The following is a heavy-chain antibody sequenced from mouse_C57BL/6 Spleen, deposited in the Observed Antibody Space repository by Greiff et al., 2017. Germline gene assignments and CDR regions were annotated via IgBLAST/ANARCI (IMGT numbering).Heavy chain of an antibody. CDR1: GYTFTSYW. Sequence: VQLQQPGAELVKPGASVKMSCKASGYTFTSYWITWVKQRPGQGLEWIGDIYPGSGSTNYNEKFKSKATLTVDTSSSTAYMQLSSLTSEDSAVYYCARERAYYGSSGFAYWGQGTLVTVSA. J-gene: IGHJ3*01. CDR3: ARERAYYGSSGFAY. CDR2: IYPGSGST. D-gene: IGHD1-1*01. V-gene: IGHV1-55*01.